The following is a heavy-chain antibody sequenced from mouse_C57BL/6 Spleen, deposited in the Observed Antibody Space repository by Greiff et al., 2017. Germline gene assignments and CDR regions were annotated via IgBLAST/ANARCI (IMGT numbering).Heavy chain of an antibody. CDR2: ISDGGSYT. CDR1: GFTFSSYA. CDR3: ARDGGDYGSSPYAMDY. D-gene: IGHD1-1*01. J-gene: IGHJ4*01. Sequence: DVKLVESGGGLVKPGGSLKLSCAASGFTFSSYAMSWVRQTPEKRLEWVATISDGGSYTYYPDNVKGRFTISRDNAKNNLYLQMSHLKSEDTAMYYCARDGGDYGSSPYAMDYWGQGTSVTVSS. V-gene: IGHV5-4*01.